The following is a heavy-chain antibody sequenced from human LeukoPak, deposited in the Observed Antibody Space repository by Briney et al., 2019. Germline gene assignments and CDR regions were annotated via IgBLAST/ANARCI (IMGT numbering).Heavy chain of an antibody. Sequence: ASVKVSCKASGYTFTSYDINWVRQATGQGLEWMGWMNPNSGNTGYAQKFQGRVTMTRNTSISTAYMELSSLRSEDTAVYYCAWGYSGNPDYYFDYWGQGTLVTVSS. CDR3: AWGYSGNPDYYFDY. CDR1: GYTFTSYD. J-gene: IGHJ4*02. V-gene: IGHV1-8*01. CDR2: MNPNSGNT. D-gene: IGHD1-26*01.